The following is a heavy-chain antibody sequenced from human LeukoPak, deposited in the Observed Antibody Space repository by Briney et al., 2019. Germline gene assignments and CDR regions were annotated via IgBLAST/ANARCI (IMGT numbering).Heavy chain of an antibody. J-gene: IGHJ5*02. CDR3: ARDYYGSGTYRRGDWFDP. D-gene: IGHD3-10*01. V-gene: IGHV1-2*02. Sequence: SVKVSCNASAYPFTCYYIHWVRQAPGQGVEGMGWINPNSGGANYAQQFQDRVTMTRDTSITTAYLELSRLRSDDTAVYYCARDYYGSGTYRRGDWFDPWGQGTLVTVSS. CDR2: INPNSGGA. CDR1: AYPFTCYY.